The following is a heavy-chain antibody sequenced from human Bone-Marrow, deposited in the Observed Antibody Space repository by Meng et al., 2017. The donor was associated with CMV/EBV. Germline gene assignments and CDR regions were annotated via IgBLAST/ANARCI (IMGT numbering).Heavy chain of an antibody. CDR3: ARSYCSSTSCYWSDWFDP. J-gene: IGHJ5*02. Sequence: SVKVSCKASGGTFSSYAISWVRQAPGQGLEWMGGIIPIFGTANYAQKLQGRVTMTTDTSTSTAYMELRSLRSDDTAVYYCARSYCSSTSCYWSDWFDPWGQGTLVTVSS. CDR1: GGTFSSYA. V-gene: IGHV1-69*05. CDR2: IIPIFGTA. D-gene: IGHD2-2*01.